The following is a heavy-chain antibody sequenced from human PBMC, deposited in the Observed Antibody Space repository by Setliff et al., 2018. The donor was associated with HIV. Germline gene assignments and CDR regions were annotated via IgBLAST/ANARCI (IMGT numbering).Heavy chain of an antibody. CDR3: AKPLTQWGVSPYHYAVDV. V-gene: IGHV3-23*01. CDR2: ITSGGST. D-gene: IGHD1-26*01. J-gene: IGHJ6*02. CDR1: GFTFSSYA. Sequence: QTGGSLRLSCAASGFTFSSYAMSWVRQTPEKGLEWVSIITSGGSTYYADSAKGRFIISRDNSKNTLYLQMNSLRAEDTAVYYCAKPLTQWGVSPYHYAVDVWGQGTTVTVSS.